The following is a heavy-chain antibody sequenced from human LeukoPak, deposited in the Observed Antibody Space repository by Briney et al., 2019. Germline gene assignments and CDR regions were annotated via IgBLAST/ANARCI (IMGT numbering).Heavy chain of an antibody. CDR3: ARERVEDYYYYGMDV. D-gene: IGHD2-15*01. J-gene: IGHJ6*02. CDR2: INPNSGGT. V-gene: IGHV1-2*02. Sequence: ASVKVSCKASGYTFTGYYMHWVRQAPGQGLEWMGWINPNSGGTNYAQKFQGRVTMTRDTSISTAYMELSRLRSDDTAVYYCARERVEDYYYYGMDVWAKGPRSPSP. CDR1: GYTFTGYY.